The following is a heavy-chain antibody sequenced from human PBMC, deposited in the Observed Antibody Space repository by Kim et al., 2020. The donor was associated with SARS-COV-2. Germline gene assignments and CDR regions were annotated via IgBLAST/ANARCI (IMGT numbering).Heavy chain of an antibody. Sequence: SETLSLTCTVSGDSIGKYYWSWIRQPPGKGLEWIGYIYYTGSTNYNPSLKSRVSISIDTSKQHFSLNLTSVTAADTAVYYCARLKLVYFVFDPWGQGTLVTVSS. J-gene: IGHJ5*02. CDR2: IYYTGST. CDR1: GDSIGKYY. D-gene: IGHD3-10*01. V-gene: IGHV4-59*08. CDR3: ARLKLVYFVFDP.